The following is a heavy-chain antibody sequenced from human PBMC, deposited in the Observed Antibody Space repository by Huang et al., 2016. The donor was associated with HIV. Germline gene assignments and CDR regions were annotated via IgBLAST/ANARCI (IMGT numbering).Heavy chain of an antibody. Sequence: QVQLQESGPGLVKPSETLTLTCTVSGASIISSINYGGWIRQSPGKGLEEIGSISHIGGPYYNPALGGRILIYGETAENQFTLQLNSVTAADTAVYYCARRTLGYCTSGSCISDWYFDLWGRGALVTVSS. D-gene: IGHD2-15*01. CDR2: ISHIGGP. CDR3: ARRTLGYCTSGSCISDWYFDL. CDR1: GASIISSINY. J-gene: IGHJ2*01. V-gene: IGHV4-39*01.